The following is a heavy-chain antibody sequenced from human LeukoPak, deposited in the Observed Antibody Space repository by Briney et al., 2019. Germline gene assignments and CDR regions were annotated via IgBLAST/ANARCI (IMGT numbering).Heavy chain of an antibody. J-gene: IGHJ4*02. CDR2: ISVHNGNT. D-gene: IGHD2-15*01. Sequence: ASVKVSCKASGYTFSTYGISWVRQAPGQGLEWMGWISVHNGNTNYAQKLQGRVTMTTDTSTSTAYMELRSLTSDDTAVYYCARVPSGGPFDYWGQGTLVTVSS. CDR3: ARVPSGGPFDY. CDR1: GYTFSTYG. V-gene: IGHV1-18*01.